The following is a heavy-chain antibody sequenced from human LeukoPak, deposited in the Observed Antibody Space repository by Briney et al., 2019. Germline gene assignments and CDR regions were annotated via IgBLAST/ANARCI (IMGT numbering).Heavy chain of an antibody. Sequence: SETLSLTCAVSGYSISSGYYWGWIRQPPGKGLEWIGSIYHSGSTYYNPSLKSRVTISVDTSKNQFSLKLSSVTAADTAVYYCARPHCSSTGCLLDYWGQGTLVTVSS. CDR3: ARPHCSSTGCLLDY. CDR1: GYSISSGYY. V-gene: IGHV4-38-2*01. J-gene: IGHJ4*02. CDR2: IYHSGST. D-gene: IGHD2-2*01.